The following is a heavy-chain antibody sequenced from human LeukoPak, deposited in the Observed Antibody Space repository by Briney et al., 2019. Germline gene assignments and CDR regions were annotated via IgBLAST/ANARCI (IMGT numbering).Heavy chain of an antibody. CDR3: ARAATGNYHFDS. Sequence: SETLSLTRTVSGDSITNGSYYWSWIRQPAGKGLEWIGRPYIRGSTNYSPSLKSRVTISADRSKDQLSLSLRSVTAADTGVYFCARAATGNYHFDSWGQGTLVTVSS. CDR2: PYIRGST. CDR1: GDSITNGSYY. D-gene: IGHD1-7*01. V-gene: IGHV4-61*02. J-gene: IGHJ4*02.